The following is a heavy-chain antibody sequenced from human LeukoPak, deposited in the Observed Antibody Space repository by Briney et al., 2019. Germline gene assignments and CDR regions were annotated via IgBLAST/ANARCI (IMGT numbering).Heavy chain of an antibody. CDR2: TKHDGSER. CDR3: ARGGLYGDYYFDY. D-gene: IGHD2-21*02. V-gene: IGHV3-7*04. CDR1: GFTFTSYW. J-gene: IGHJ4*02. Sequence: GGSLTLSCAASGFTFTSYWMTWVRQAPGKGLEWVANTKHDGSERYYVGSVKDRFTISRDNVKNSLFLQMDSLRAEDTAVYYCARGGLYGDYYFDYWGQGTLVTVTS.